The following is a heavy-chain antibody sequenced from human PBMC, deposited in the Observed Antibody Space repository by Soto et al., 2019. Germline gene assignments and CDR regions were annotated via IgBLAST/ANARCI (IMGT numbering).Heavy chain of an antibody. CDR3: ASLHYGSGSPFDY. CDR1: GGSISSNY. Sequence: PXGTLSLTCTVSGGSISSNYWSWIRQPPGKGLEWIGYIYYSGSTNYNPSLKSRVTISVDTSKNQFSLKLSSVTAADTAVYYCASLHYGSGSPFDYWGQGTLVTVSS. V-gene: IGHV4-59*01. D-gene: IGHD3-10*01. CDR2: IYYSGST. J-gene: IGHJ4*02.